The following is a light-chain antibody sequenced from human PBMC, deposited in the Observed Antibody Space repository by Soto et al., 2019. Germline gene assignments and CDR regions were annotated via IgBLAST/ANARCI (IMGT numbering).Light chain of an antibody. CDR1: NGHSSYA. J-gene: IGLJ2*01. CDR2: LNSDGSH. V-gene: IGLV4-69*01. CDR3: QTWGTGIVV. Sequence: QPVLTQSPSASASLGASVKLTCTLSNGHSSYAVAWHQQQPEKGPRYLMKLNSDGSHSKGDGIPDRFSGSSSGAERYLTISSLQSEDEADYYCQTWGTGIVVFGGGTKLTVL.